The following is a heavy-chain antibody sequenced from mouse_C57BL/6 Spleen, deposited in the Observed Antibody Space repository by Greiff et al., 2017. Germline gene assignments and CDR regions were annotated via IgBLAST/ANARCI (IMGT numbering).Heavy chain of an antibody. Sequence: EVQLVESEGGLVQPGSSMKLSCTASGFTFSDYYMAWVRQVPEKGLEWVANINYDGSSTYYLDSLKGRFIISRDNAKNILYLQMSSLKSEDTATYYCARDRDYGSSYWYFDVWGTGTTVTVSS. CDR2: INYDGSST. CDR1: GFTFSDYY. V-gene: IGHV5-16*01. J-gene: IGHJ1*03. CDR3: ARDRDYGSSYWYFDV. D-gene: IGHD1-1*01.